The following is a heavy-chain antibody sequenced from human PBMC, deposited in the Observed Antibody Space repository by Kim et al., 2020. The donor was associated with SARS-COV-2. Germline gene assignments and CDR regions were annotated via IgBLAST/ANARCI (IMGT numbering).Heavy chain of an antibody. V-gene: IGHV4-30-4*01. CDR2: IYYSGST. Sequence: SETLSLTCTVSGGSISSGDYYWSWIRQPPGKGLEWIGYIYYSGSTYYNPSLKSRVTISVDTSKNQFSLKLSSVTAAETAVYYCASAYYYDSSGHWYFDLWGRGTLVTVSS. D-gene: IGHD3-22*01. CDR1: GGSISSGDYY. J-gene: IGHJ2*01. CDR3: ASAYYYDSSGHWYFDL.